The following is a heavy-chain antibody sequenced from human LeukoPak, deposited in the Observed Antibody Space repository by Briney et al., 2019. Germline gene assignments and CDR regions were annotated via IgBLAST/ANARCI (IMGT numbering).Heavy chain of an antibody. Sequence: GGSLRLSCAASGFTVSRNYMSWVRQAPGKGLEWVSEIYSDGSTYYAASVKGRFSISRDSPKNTVHLQMNSLRAEDTAVYYCARTLWGLTLLSSDYWGQGTLVTVSS. CDR3: ARTLWGLTLLSSDY. V-gene: IGHV3-53*01. J-gene: IGHJ4*02. D-gene: IGHD2-21*02. CDR2: IYSDGST. CDR1: GFTVSRNY.